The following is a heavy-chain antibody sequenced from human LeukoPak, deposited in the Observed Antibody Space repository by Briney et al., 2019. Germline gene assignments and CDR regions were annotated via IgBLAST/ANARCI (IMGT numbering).Heavy chain of an antibody. D-gene: IGHD3-22*01. CDR3: ATSRGVNYYDSSGQTGTFDY. V-gene: IGHV4-61*02. J-gene: IGHJ4*02. CDR2: IYTSGST. CDR1: GGSISSGSYY. Sequence: PSETLSLTCTVSGGSISSGSYYWSWIRQPAGKGLEWIGRIYTSGSTNYNPSLKSRVTISVDTSKNQFSLKLSSVTAADTAVYYCATSRGVNYYDSSGQTGTFDYWGQGTLVTVSS.